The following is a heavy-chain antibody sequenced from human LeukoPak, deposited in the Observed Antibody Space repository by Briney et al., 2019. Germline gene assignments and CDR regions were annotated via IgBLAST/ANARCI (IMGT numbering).Heavy chain of an antibody. V-gene: IGHV1-2*02. J-gene: IGHJ4*02. CDR1: GYTFTGHY. D-gene: IGHD3-16*01. CDR3: ARLGGARGSY. Sequence: ASVKVSCKASGYTFTGHYMHWVRQAPGQGLEWMGLINPNSGGTNYTQKFQGRVTTTRDTSISTAYMELSRLRSDDTAVYYCARLGGARGSYWGQGTLVTVSS. CDR2: INPNSGGT.